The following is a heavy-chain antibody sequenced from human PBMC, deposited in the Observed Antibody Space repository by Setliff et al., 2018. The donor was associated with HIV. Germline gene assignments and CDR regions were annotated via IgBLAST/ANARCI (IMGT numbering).Heavy chain of an antibody. CDR1: GHSISGYY. V-gene: IGHV4-59*01. CDR3: ARDPPGYGDSNDY. CDR2: IYYSGST. D-gene: IGHD4-17*01. Sequence: PSETLSLTCSVSGHSISGYYWSWIRQSPGKGLEWIGYIYYSGSTTYNPTLKSRVTMSIDTSKNQFSLKVRSVSAADTAVYYCARDPPGYGDSNDYWGQGMLVTVSS. J-gene: IGHJ4*02.